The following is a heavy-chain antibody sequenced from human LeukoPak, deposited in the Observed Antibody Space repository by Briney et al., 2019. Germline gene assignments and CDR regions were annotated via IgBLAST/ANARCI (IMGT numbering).Heavy chain of an antibody. J-gene: IGHJ4*02. D-gene: IGHD5-12*01. CDR3: PRGRPFHSGYDLVGVDY. CDR1: GGSFSGYY. V-gene: IGHV4-34*01. CDR2: INHSGST. Sequence: SETLSLTCAVYGGSFSGYYWSWIRQPPGKGLEWIGEINHSGSTNYNPSLKSRVTISVYTSKNQFSLKLRSVPAADTAVYYCPRGRPFHSGYDLVGVDYWGQGTLVTVSS.